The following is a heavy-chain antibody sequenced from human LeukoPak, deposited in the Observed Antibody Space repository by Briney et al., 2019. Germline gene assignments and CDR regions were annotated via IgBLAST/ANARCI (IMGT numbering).Heavy chain of an antibody. CDR2: IKQDGSEI. CDR1: GLPFRNDD. D-gene: IGHD5-12*01. Sequence: GGSLRLCCAASGLPFRNDDMNWVRQAPGKGLEWVANIKQDGSEIYYVDSVKGRFTISRDTAKDSLYLQMNSLRAEDTAVYYCARDRGRSSYDLYDYWGQGTLVTVSS. CDR3: ARDRGRSSYDLYDY. J-gene: IGHJ4*02. V-gene: IGHV3-7*01.